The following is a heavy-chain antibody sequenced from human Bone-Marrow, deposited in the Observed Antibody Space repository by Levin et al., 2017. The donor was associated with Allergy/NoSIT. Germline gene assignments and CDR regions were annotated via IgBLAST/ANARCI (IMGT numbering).Heavy chain of an antibody. V-gene: IGHV3-7*01. Sequence: PGESLKISCATSGFTFSTSWMSWVRQSPEKGLEWVANINEDGSGDYYLGSVRGRFTISRDNAKSSLYLQMNGLRADDTAVYFCARDYGAWGQGTLVTVSS. CDR1: GFTFSTSW. J-gene: IGHJ5*02. CDR3: ARDYGA. CDR2: INEDGSGD. D-gene: IGHD4-17*01.